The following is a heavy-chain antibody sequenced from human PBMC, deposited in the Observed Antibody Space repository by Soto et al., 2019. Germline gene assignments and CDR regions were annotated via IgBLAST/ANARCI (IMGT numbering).Heavy chain of an antibody. V-gene: IGHV1-8*01. Sequence: QVQLVQSGAEVKKPGASVKVSCKASGYTFTSYDINWVQQASGQGLKWMGWMNPNSGNTGYAQKFQGRVTMTRNTSISTAYMELSSLRSEDTAVYYCARRSRYYDFWSGYYSTYYYYYMDVWGKGTTVTVSS. CDR2: MNPNSGNT. CDR3: ARRSRYYDFWSGYYSTYYYYYMDV. CDR1: GYTFTSYD. J-gene: IGHJ6*03. D-gene: IGHD3-3*01.